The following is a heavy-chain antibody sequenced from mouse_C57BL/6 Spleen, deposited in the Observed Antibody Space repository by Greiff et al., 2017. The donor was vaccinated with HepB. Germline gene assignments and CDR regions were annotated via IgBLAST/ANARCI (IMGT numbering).Heavy chain of an antibody. CDR1: GFTFSSYG. Sequence: EVQRVESGGDLVKPGGSLKLSCAASGFTFSSYGMSWVRQTPDKRLEWVATISSGGSYTYYPDSVKGRFTISSDNAQNTLYLQMSSLQSEDPAMYCCAGRGPVSGEFAYWGQGTLVTVAA. J-gene: IGHJ3*01. CDR2: ISSGGSYT. V-gene: IGHV5-6*01. CDR3: AGRGPVSGEFAY.